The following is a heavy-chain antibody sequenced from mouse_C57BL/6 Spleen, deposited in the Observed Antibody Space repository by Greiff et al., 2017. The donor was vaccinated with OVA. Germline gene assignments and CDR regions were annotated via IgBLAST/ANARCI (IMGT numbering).Heavy chain of an antibody. CDR2: IDPETGGT. Sequence: VQLQESGAELVRPGASVTLSCKASGYTFTDYEMHWVKQTPVHGLEWIGAIDPETGGTAYNQKFKGKAILTADKSSSTAYMELRSLTSEDSAVYYCTRRYYGSSLYYFDYWGQGTTLTVSS. D-gene: IGHD1-1*01. CDR1: GYTFTDYE. J-gene: IGHJ2*01. V-gene: IGHV1-15*01. CDR3: TRRYYGSSLYYFDY.